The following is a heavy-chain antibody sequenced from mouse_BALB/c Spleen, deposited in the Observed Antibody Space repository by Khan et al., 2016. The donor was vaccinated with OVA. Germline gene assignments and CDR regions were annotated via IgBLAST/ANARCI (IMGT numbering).Heavy chain of an antibody. D-gene: IGHD1-1*01. CDR2: ILPGSDSP. J-gene: IGHJ3*01. CDR1: GYTFSSYW. Sequence: QVQLQQPGTELLKPGASVKISCKATGYTFSSYWIEWIKQRTGHGLEWIGEILPGSDSPNYNERFMGKATFTADTSSNTAYMQLRSLTSEASAVYYSARQGCVYFSWFAYWGQGTLVTVSA. CDR3: ARQGCVYFSWFAY. V-gene: IGHV1-9*01.